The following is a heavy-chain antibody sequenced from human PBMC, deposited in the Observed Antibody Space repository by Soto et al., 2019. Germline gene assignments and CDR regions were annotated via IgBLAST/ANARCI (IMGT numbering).Heavy chain of an antibody. CDR2: ISYDGSNK. Sequence: QVQLVESGGGVVQPGRSLRLSCAASGFTFSSYGMHWVRQAPGKGLEWVAVISYDGSNKYYADSVKGRFTISRDNSKNTLYLQMNSLRAEDMAVYYCAKDLSSSWYFDYWGQGTLVTVSS. CDR3: AKDLSSSWYFDY. V-gene: IGHV3-30*18. CDR1: GFTFSSYG. D-gene: IGHD6-13*01. J-gene: IGHJ4*02.